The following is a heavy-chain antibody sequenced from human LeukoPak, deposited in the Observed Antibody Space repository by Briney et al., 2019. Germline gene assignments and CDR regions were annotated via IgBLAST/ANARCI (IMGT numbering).Heavy chain of an antibody. CDR3: AKDLISPRSVGSSEKLDY. J-gene: IGHJ4*02. CDR1: GFTVSNNY. CDR2: IFGSGIDT. V-gene: IGHV3-53*01. D-gene: IGHD3-10*01. Sequence: GGSLRLSCAASGFTVSNNYMSWVRQAPGKGLEWVSSIFGSGIDTQYADSVKGRFTISRDNSKNTLYLEMNSLRPEDTAIYYCAKDLISPRSVGSSEKLDYWGQGTLVTVSS.